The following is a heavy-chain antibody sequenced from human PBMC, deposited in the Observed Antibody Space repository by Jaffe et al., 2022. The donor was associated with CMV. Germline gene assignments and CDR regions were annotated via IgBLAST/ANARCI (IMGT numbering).Heavy chain of an antibody. CDR2: IYHSGST. D-gene: IGHD6-19*01. J-gene: IGHJ6*03. Sequence: QVQLQESGPGLVKPSGTLSLTCAVSGGSISSSNWWSWVRQPPGKGLEWIGEIYHSGSTNYNPSLKSRVTISVDKSKNQFSLKLSSVTAADTAVYYCARDREGSSGWYGSTRPYYYYYMDVWGKGTTVTVSS. V-gene: IGHV4-4*02. CDR3: ARDREGSSGWYGSTRPYYYYYMDV. CDR1: GGSISSSNW.